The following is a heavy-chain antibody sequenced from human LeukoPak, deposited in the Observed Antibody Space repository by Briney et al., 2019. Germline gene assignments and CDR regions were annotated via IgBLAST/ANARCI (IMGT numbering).Heavy chain of an antibody. V-gene: IGHV4-61*02. CDR2: IYTSGST. CDR1: GGSISSGGYY. CDR3: ARVVPDSSGYYYAPPNYNWFDP. Sequence: PSQTLSLTCTVSGGSISSGGYYWSWIRQPAGKGLEWIGRIYTSGSTNYNPSLKSRVTMSVDTSKNQFSLKLSSVTAADTAVYYCARVVPDSSGYYYAPPNYNWFDPWGQGTLVTVSS. D-gene: IGHD3-22*01. J-gene: IGHJ5*02.